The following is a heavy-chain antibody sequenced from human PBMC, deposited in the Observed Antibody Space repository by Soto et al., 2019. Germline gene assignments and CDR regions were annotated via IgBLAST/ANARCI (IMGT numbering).Heavy chain of an antibody. V-gene: IGHV6-1*01. CDR3: ARDQMAEQQLAHENAHYYYYGMDV. CDR1: GDSVSSNSAA. D-gene: IGHD6-13*01. J-gene: IGHJ6*02. CDR2: TYYRSKWYN. Sequence: QSQTLSLTCAISGDSVSSNSAAWNWIRQSPSRGLEWLGRTYYRSKWYNDYAVSVKSRITINPDTSKNQFSLQLNSVTPEDTAVYYCARDQMAEQQLAHENAHYYYYGMDVWGQGTTVTVSS.